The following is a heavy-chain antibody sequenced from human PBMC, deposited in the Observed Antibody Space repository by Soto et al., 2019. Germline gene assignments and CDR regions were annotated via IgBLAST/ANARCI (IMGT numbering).Heavy chain of an antibody. J-gene: IGHJ4*02. CDR1: GCSVTSYW. Sequence: PXESLKICGRGSGCSVTSYWIGWVRQMPVKGLEWMGIIYLGDSATRYSPSFQGQVTISADKSISTAYLQWSSLKASDTAMYYCARQGYCSSNSCYTVDSSGQGTLVTVSS. V-gene: IGHV5-51*01. CDR2: IYLGDSAT. CDR3: ARQGYCSSNSCYTVDS. D-gene: IGHD2-2*02.